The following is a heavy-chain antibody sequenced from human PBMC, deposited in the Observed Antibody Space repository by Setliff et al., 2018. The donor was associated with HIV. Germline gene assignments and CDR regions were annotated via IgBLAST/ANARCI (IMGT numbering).Heavy chain of an antibody. CDR3: ARSGRETTLYGLYGVHYFDY. CDR1: GYTFTSYY. CDR2: INPSGGST. J-gene: IGHJ4*02. Sequence: RASVKVSCKASGYTFTSYYMHWVRQAPGQGLEWMGVINPSGGSTSYAQKFQGRVTMTRDTSTSKVYMEVSSLRSEDTAVYYCARSGRETTLYGLYGVHYFDYWGQGTLVTVSS. D-gene: IGHD4-17*01. V-gene: IGHV1-46*01.